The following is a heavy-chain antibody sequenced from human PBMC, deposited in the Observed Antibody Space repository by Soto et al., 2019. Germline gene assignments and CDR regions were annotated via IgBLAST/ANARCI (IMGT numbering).Heavy chain of an antibody. CDR3: AHRRLDCRGLSCYYWFDP. V-gene: IGHV2-5*02. J-gene: IGHJ5*02. CDR1: GFSLTTSGVG. Sequence: GSGPTLVNPTQTLTLTCTFSGFSLTTSGVGVGWIRQPPGKALEWLALIYWDDDKRYSPSLKSRLSITKDTSKNQVVLTMTNMDPVDTATYYCAHRRLDCRGLSCYYWFDPWGQGTLVTVSS. D-gene: IGHD2-2*01. CDR2: IYWDDDK.